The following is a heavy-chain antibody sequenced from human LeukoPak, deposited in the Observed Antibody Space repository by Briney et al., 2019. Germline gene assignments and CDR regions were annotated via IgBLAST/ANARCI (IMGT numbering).Heavy chain of an antibody. CDR2: INPNSGDT. V-gene: IGHV1-2*02. J-gene: IGHJ5*02. D-gene: IGHD7-27*01. CDR1: GYTFTGYY. Sequence: GASVKVSCKASGYTFTGYYMHWVRQAPGQGLDWMGWINPNSGDTNYAQKFQGRVTMTRDTSISTAYMELSRLRSDDTAVYFCAGDRPTGGNWFDPWGQGTLVTVSS. CDR3: AGDRPTGGNWFDP.